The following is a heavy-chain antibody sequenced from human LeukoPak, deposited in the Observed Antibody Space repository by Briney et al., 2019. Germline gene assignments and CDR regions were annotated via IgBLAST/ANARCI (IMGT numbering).Heavy chain of an antibody. D-gene: IGHD3-10*01. V-gene: IGHV1-18*01. CDR2: ISAYNGNT. CDR3: AREYYYGSGSYYQTHNFDY. J-gene: IGHJ4*02. CDR1: GYTFTSYG. Sequence: GASVKVSCKASGYTFTSYGISWVRQAPGQGLEWMGWISAYNGNTNYAQKLQGRVTMTTDTSTSTAYMELRSLRSDDTAVYHCAREYYYGSGSYYQTHNFDYWGQGTLVTVSS.